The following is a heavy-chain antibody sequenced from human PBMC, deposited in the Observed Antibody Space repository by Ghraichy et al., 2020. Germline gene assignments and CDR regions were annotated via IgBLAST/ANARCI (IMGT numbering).Heavy chain of an antibody. Sequence: GGSLRLSCVASGFTFSTYSMNWVRQAPGKGLEWVSYISSSSTTIFYADSVKGRFTISRDNAKNSLYLQMNSLREEDTAVYYCARVGGSSEIDYWGQGTLVTVCS. CDR3: ARVGGSSEIDY. J-gene: IGHJ4*02. D-gene: IGHD3-16*01. CDR1: GFTFSTYS. V-gene: IGHV3-48*02. CDR2: ISSSSTTI.